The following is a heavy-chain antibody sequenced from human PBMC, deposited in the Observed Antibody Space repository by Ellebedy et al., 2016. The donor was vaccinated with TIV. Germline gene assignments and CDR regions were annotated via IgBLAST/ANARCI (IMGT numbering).Heavy chain of an antibody. D-gene: IGHD4-11*01. V-gene: IGHV1-8*01. CDR3: ARMTTNVYPHYYYYMDV. J-gene: IGHJ6*03. CDR1: GYTFTSYD. CDR2: MNPNSGNT. Sequence: ASVKVSCXASGYTFTSYDINWVRQATGQGLEWMGWMNPNSGNTGCAQKFQGRVTMTRNTSISTAYMELRSLRSEDTAVYYCARMTTNVYPHYYYYMDVWGKGTTVTVSS.